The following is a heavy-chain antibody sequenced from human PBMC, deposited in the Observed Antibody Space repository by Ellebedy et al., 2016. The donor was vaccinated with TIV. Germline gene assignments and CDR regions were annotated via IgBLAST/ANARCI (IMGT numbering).Heavy chain of an antibody. D-gene: IGHD1-26*01. V-gene: IGHV4-39*07. Sequence: SETLSLTCTVSGGSISSSSYYWGWIRQPPGKGLEWIGSIYYSGSTYYNPSLKSRVTISVDTSKNQFSLKLSSVTAADTAVYYCARAKHGGATQVRWFDPWGQGTLVTVSS. CDR2: IYYSGST. J-gene: IGHJ5*02. CDR1: GGSISSSSYY. CDR3: ARAKHGGATQVRWFDP.